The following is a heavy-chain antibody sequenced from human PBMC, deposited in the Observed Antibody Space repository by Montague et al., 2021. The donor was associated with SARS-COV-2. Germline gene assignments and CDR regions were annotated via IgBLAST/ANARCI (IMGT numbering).Heavy chain of an antibody. CDR2: IYYSGST. J-gene: IGHJ4*02. D-gene: IGHD5-24*01. CDR3: ARVFPRWLQFDPYFDY. Sequence: SETLSLTCTVSGGSISSYYWSWIRQPPGKGLEWIGYIYYSGSTNYNPSLESRVTISVDTSKNQFSLKLSSVTAADTAVYYCARVFPRWLQFDPYFDYWGQGTLVTVSS. CDR1: GGSISSYY. V-gene: IGHV4-59*01.